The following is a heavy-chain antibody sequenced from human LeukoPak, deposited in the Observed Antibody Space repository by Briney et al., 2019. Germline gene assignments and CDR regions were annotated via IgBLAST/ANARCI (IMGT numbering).Heavy chain of an antibody. CDR2: INPSGGST. Sequence: ASVKVSFKASGYTFTSYYMHWVRQAPGQGLEWMGIINPSGGSTSYAQKFQGRVTMTRDTSTSTVYMELSSLRSEDTAVYYCARGPYCSGGSCYHFDYWGQGTLVTVSS. D-gene: IGHD2-15*01. CDR3: ARGPYCSGGSCYHFDY. CDR1: GYTFTSYY. J-gene: IGHJ4*02. V-gene: IGHV1-46*01.